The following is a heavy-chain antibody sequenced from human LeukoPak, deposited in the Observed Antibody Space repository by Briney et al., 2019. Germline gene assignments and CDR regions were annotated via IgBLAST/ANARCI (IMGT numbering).Heavy chain of an antibody. CDR2: IWFDGSNK. V-gene: IGHV3-33*01. CDR3: ARDRGTTSVDH. CDR1: GRTFSSSG. J-gene: IGHJ4*02. D-gene: IGHD1-1*01. Sequence: AGSLRLTCTASGRTFSSSGMHWFRQAPGKGLEWVGLIWFDGSNKYYADSVKGRFTISRDNSKNTLYLQMNSLRAEDTAVYYCARDRGTTSVDHWGQGTLVTVSS.